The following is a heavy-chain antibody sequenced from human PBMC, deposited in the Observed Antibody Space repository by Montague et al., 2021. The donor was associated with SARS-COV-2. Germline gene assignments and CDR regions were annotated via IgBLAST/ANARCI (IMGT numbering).Heavy chain of an antibody. CDR2: IYYSGST. CDR3: AADYGERDWFDP. D-gene: IGHD4-17*01. V-gene: IGHV4-39*01. Sequence: SQTLSLTCTVSDGSISSSSYYWGWIRQPPGKGLEWIGSIYYSGSTHYNPSLKSRVTISVDTSKNQFSLKLSSVTAAGTAVYYCAADYGERDWFDPWGQGTLVTVSS. J-gene: IGHJ5*02. CDR1: DGSISSSSYY.